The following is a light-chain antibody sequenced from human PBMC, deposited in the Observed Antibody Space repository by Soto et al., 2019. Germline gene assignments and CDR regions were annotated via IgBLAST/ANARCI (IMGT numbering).Light chain of an antibody. V-gene: IGKV3-15*01. CDR1: QSVGSN. CDR3: QQYNDWPAMT. J-gene: IGKJ1*01. CDR2: GAY. Sequence: EIVLTQSPATLSVSRGGRATRSCRASQSVGSNLAWYLQRPGQAPRLLIYGAYTRAPGFPARFSGSGSGTDFTLTISSLQSEDFAVYYCQQYNDWPAMTFGQGTKADIK.